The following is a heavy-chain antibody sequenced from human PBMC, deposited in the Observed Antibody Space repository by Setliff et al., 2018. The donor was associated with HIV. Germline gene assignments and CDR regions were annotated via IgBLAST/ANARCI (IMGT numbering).Heavy chain of an antibody. CDR2: ISSSSSTI. CDR1: GFTFSSYS. J-gene: IGHJ4*02. V-gene: IGHV3-48*01. CDR3: ATVPIVVVPAAMNFDY. D-gene: IGHD2-2*01. Sequence: LSLSCAASGFTFSSYSMNWVRQAPGKGLEWVSYISSSSSTIYYADSVKGRFTISRDNAKNSLYLQMNSLRAEDTAVYYCATVPIVVVPAAMNFDYWGQGTLVTVSS.